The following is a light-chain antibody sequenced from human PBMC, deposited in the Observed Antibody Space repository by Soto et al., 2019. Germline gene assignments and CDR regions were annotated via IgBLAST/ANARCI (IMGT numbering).Light chain of an antibody. CDR3: QQYNNWPRIT. Sequence: EIVMTQSPATLSVSPGERATLSCRASQSVSSNLAWYQQKPGQAPWPLIYGASTRATGIPARFSGSGSGTEFPLTISSLQSEDFAVYYCQQYNNWPRITFGQGTRLEIK. CDR2: GAS. J-gene: IGKJ5*01. CDR1: QSVSSN. V-gene: IGKV3-15*01.